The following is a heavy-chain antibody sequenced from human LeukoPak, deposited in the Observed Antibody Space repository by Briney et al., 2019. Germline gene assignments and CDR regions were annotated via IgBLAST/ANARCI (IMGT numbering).Heavy chain of an antibody. CDR2: INLSGST. J-gene: IGHJ4*02. V-gene: IGHV4-34*01. CDR1: GGPSRVYY. CDR3: ARGPYRYYYDSSGYFYFFDY. D-gene: IGHD3-22*01. Sequence: PSETLSLTCAVYGGPSRVYYGSGIRRPPGKGREGFGKINLSGSTNYNPSLKSRVTISVDTSKNQFSLKLSSVTAADTAVYYCARGPYRYYYDSSGYFYFFDYWGQGTLVTVSS.